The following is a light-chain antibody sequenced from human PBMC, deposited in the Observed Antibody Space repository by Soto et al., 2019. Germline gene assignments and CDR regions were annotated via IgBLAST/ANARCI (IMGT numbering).Light chain of an antibody. J-gene: IGKJ1*01. V-gene: IGKV3D-15*01. CDR2: GAS. CDR3: QQYNNWPPWT. Sequence: EIGMTQSPATLSVSPGERATLSCRASQSVSSNLAWYQQKPGQAPRLLLYGASTRATGIPARFSCSGSGTEFTLTISSLQSEDFAVYYCQQYNNWPPWTGGQGTKVEIK. CDR1: QSVSSN.